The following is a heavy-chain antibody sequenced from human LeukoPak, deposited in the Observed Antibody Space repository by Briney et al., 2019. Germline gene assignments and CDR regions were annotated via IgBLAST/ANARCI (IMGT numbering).Heavy chain of an antibody. CDR2: IYYTGGT. J-gene: IGHJ4*02. CDR1: GGSISSYY. V-gene: IGHV4-59*01. Sequence: SETLSLTCTVSGGSISSYYWSWIRQPPGKGLEWVGYIYYTGGTNYNPSLKSRVTISADTSRNQFSLTLNSVTSADTAVYYCAICRYSSSPDFEYWGQGSLVTVSS. CDR3: AICRYSSSPDFEY. D-gene: IGHD6-13*01.